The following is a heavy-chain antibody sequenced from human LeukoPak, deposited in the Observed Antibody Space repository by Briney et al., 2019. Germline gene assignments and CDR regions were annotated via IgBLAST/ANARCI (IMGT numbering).Heavy chain of an antibody. V-gene: IGHV4-59*01. Sequence: SETLSLTCTVSGGSITTYYWSWLRQPPGKGLEWIGYIYNTGTTTYNPSLRSRVTISLDTSKDQFSLKLSSVTAADTAVYYCARTFPVAGTYYGMDVWGQGTMVTVS. CDR3: ARTFPVAGTYYGMDV. J-gene: IGHJ6*02. D-gene: IGHD6-19*01. CDR1: GGSITTYY. CDR2: IYNTGTT.